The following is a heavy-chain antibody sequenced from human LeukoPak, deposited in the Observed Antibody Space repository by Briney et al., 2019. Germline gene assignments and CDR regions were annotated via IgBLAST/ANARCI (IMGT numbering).Heavy chain of an antibody. CDR2: INSDVSTT. Sequence: GGSLRLSCAASGFTFSGYWMHWVRQAPGKGLVWVSGINSDVSTTTYADSVKGRFTISRDNAKNTLYLQMNSLRAEDTAVYYCARMSIGYCSGTSCRGQFDYWGQGTLVTVSS. CDR1: GFTFSGYW. CDR3: ARMSIGYCSGTSCRGQFDY. J-gene: IGHJ4*02. V-gene: IGHV3-74*01. D-gene: IGHD2-2*03.